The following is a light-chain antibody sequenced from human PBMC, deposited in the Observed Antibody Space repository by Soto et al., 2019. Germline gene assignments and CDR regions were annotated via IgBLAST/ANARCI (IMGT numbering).Light chain of an antibody. CDR2: KTS. Sequence: TQSPGTLSLSPGERATLSCRASQSVRNDYVAWYQQKPGKAPKLLIYKTSSLETGVPSRFSGSGSGTEFTLTISSLQPDDFATYYCQHYKDYSWTFGQGTKVEVK. J-gene: IGKJ1*01. CDR3: QHYKDYSWT. CDR1: QSVRND. V-gene: IGKV1-5*03.